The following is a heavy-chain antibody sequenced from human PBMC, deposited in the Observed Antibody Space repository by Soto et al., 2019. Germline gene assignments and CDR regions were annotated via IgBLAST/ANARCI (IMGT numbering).Heavy chain of an antibody. J-gene: IGHJ6*02. D-gene: IGHD4-17*01. CDR2: IYYNGRT. Sequence: SETLSLTCTVSGGSISIDDYFCSWIRQPRGRCLEWIGYIYYNGRTYYNPSLESRVTISVDTSKNQFSLKLRSVTAADTAVYYCARDRASYGDYVRYFSHYGVDVWGQGTTVTVSS. V-gene: IGHV4-30-4*01. CDR3: ARDRASYGDYVRYFSHYGVDV. CDR1: GGSISIDDYF.